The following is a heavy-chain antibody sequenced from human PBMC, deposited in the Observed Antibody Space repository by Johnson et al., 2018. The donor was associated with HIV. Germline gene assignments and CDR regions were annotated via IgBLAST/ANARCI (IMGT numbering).Heavy chain of an antibody. V-gene: IGHV3-20*04. CDR2: INWNGVRT. J-gene: IGHJ3*02. CDR3: AGGGLGYQNIHDPFDI. CDR1: GFTFDDYG. Sequence: VQLVESGGGVVRPGGSLRLSCAAAGFTFDDYGMSWVRQAPGKGLEWVSTINWNGVRTGYLDSMKGRFTISRDNAKNSLYLQMNSLRAEDPALSYCAGGGLGYQNIHDPFDIWGQGTMVTVSS. D-gene: IGHD3-16*02.